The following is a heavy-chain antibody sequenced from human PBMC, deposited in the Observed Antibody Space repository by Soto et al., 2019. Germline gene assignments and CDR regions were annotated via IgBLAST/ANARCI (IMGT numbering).Heavy chain of an antibody. J-gene: IGHJ6*02. CDR1: GFTFSSYA. CDR3: ARETYYDFWSGPYYGMDV. Sequence: QVQLVESGGGVVQPGRSLRLSCAASGFTFSSYAMHWVRQAPGKGLEWVAVISYDGSNKYYADSVKGRFTISRDNSKNTLYLQMNRLRAEDTAVYYCARETYYDFWSGPYYGMDVWGPGTTVTVSS. CDR2: ISYDGSNK. D-gene: IGHD3-3*01. V-gene: IGHV3-30-3*01.